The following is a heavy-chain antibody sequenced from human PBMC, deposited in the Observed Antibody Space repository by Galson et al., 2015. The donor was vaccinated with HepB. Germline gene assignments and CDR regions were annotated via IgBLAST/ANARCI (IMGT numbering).Heavy chain of an antibody. Sequence: SLRLSCAAFGFPFNNAWMTWVRQAPGMGLEWVGRIKSKTDGETTDYAAPVKGRFTISRDDSKNRLYLKMNSLKTEETAVYYCTTDVYYSTYWSWLDPWGQGTLVTVSS. V-gene: IGHV3-15*01. CDR1: GFPFNNAW. J-gene: IGHJ5*02. D-gene: IGHD2-8*02. CDR3: TTDVYYSTYWSWLDP. CDR2: IKSKTDGETT.